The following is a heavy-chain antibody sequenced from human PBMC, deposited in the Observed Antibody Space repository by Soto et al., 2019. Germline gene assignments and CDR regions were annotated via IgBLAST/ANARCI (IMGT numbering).Heavy chain of an antibody. D-gene: IGHD3-3*01. Sequence: SVKVSCKASGGTFSSYAISWVRQAPGQGLEWMGGIIPIFGTANYAQKFQGRVTITADKSTSTAYMELSSLRSEDTAVYYCARDSPTYYDFWSGYYLNWFDPWGQGTLVTVSS. CDR3: ARDSPTYYDFWSGYYLNWFDP. V-gene: IGHV1-69*06. CDR1: GGTFSSYA. J-gene: IGHJ5*02. CDR2: IIPIFGTA.